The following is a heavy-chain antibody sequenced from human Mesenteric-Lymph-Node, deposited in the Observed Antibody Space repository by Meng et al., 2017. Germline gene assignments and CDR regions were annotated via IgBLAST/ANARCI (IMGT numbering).Heavy chain of an antibody. J-gene: IGHJ4*02. CDR2: ISQRGST. D-gene: IGHD1-20*01. CDR3: ARASYSWNLGDF. CDR1: GGSITSNNW. Sequence: QVQLQESGPGRVKPSETLSLTCTVSGGSITSNNWWTWVRQPPGKGLEWIGEISQRGSTNYNPSLKSRVTISLDKSKNQFFLTLNSVTAADTAVYYCARASYSWNLGDFWGQGTLVTVSS. V-gene: IGHV4-4*02.